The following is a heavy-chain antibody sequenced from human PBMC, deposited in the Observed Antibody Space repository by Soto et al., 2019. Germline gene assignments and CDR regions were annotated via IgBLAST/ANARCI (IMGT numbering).Heavy chain of an antibody. D-gene: IGHD3-22*01. V-gene: IGHV3-53*01. J-gene: IGHJ4*02. Sequence: GGSLRLSCAASGFYINNNYLSWVRQAPGKGLEWVSFIYSGGSTYYADSVTGRFTISRDISKNTLFLQMNSLRAEDTAVYYCARAYDSSGYDTGSFDYWGQGTLVTVSS. CDR3: ARAYDSSGYDTGSFDY. CDR1: GFYINNNY. CDR2: IYSGGST.